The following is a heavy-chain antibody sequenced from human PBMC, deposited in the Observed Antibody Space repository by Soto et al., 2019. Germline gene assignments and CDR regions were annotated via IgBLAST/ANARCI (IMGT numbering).Heavy chain of an antibody. CDR1: GFTFTGYW. D-gene: IGHD6-13*01. Sequence: PGGSLRLSCAASGFTFTGYWMHWVRQAPGMGLVWVSRINSDGSSTIYADSVKGRFTISRDNAKNMVYLQMNSLRAEDTAVYYCASGLVEYSSSWFDYWGQGTPVTVSS. CDR3: ASGLVEYSSSWFDY. CDR2: INSDGSST. V-gene: IGHV3-74*01. J-gene: IGHJ5*01.